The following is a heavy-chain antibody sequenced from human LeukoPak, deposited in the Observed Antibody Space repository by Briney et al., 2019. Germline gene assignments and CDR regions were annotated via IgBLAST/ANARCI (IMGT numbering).Heavy chain of an antibody. CDR3: VRGGNYVWGSYDP. CDR1: GFTFSSYW. D-gene: IGHD3-16*01. CDR2: MNSDGSIT. V-gene: IGHV3-74*01. J-gene: IGHJ5*02. Sequence: GGSLRLSCVVSGFTFSSYWMHWVRQVPGKGLVWVSSMNSDGSITTYADSVKGRFTISRDNAKKTLYLQMSSLRAEDTAVYYCVRGGNYVWGSYDPWGQGTLVTVSS.